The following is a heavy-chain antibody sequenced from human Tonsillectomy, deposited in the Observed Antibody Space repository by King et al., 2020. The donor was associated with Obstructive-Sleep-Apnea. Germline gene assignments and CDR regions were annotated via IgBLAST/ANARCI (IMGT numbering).Heavy chain of an antibody. CDR3: ANSAGRRGWFDP. V-gene: IGHV4-59*01. CDR1: GGSISSYY. D-gene: IGHD2-15*01. Sequence: QVQLQESGPGLVKPSETLSLTCTVSGGSISSYYWSWIRQPPGKGLEWIGYIYYSGSTNYNPSLKSRVTISVDTSKNQFSLKLSCVTAADTAVYYCANSAGRRGWFDPWGQGTLVTVSS. J-gene: IGHJ5*02. CDR2: IYYSGST.